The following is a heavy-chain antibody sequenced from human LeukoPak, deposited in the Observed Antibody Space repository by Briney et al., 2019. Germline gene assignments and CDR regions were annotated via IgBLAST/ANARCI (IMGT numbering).Heavy chain of an antibody. CDR3: ARVARYSYGSDY. D-gene: IGHD5-18*01. J-gene: IGHJ4*02. V-gene: IGHV1-3*01. CDR2: INAGNGNT. CDR1: GYTLTELS. Sequence: ASVKVSCKVSGYTLTELSMHWVRQAPGQRLEWMGWINAGNGNTKYSQKFQGRVTITRDTSASTAYMELSSLRSEDTAVYYCARVARYSYGSDYWGQGTLVTVSS.